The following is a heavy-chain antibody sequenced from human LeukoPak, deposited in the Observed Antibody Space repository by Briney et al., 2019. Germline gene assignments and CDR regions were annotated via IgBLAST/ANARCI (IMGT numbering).Heavy chain of an antibody. CDR1: LFTFRSYA. D-gene: IGHD2-15*01. Sequence: LRLSRAASLFTFRSYAMRELRQAPPKGRDWVSAISGSGGSSYYADSVKGRLTISRDNSKNTLYLQMNSLRAEVTAVYYCAKEIFRKHAPIAWDYWGQGTLVTVSS. V-gene: IGHV3-23*01. CDR2: ISGSGGSS. CDR3: AKEIFRKHAPIAWDY. J-gene: IGHJ4*02.